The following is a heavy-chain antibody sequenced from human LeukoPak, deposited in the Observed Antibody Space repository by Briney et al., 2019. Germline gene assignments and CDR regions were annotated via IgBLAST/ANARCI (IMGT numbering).Heavy chain of an antibody. CDR2: IYSGGST. J-gene: IGHJ4*02. V-gene: IGHV3-53*01. D-gene: IGHD2-15*01. CDR3: AREPVGGVVAEGYFDY. Sequence: GGSPRLSCAASGSTVSSNYMSWVRQAPGKGLEWVSVIYSGGSTYYADSVKGRFTISRDNSKNTLYLQMNSLRAEDTAVYYCAREPVGGVVAEGYFDYWGQGTLVTVSS. CDR1: GSTVSSNY.